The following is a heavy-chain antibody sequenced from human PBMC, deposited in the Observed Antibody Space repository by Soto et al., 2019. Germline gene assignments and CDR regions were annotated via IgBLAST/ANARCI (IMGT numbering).Heavy chain of an antibody. CDR2: ILVDGRT. Sequence: GGSLRLSGAASVFPFGSYDMTWVRQAPGKGLEWVSTILVDGRTFYVDSVKGRFTISRDNSRNTVYLQMNSLTAGDTALYYCAKATATGGGAFDFCGQGTMVTVSS. J-gene: IGHJ3*01. CDR1: VFPFGSYD. CDR3: AKATATGGGAFDF. V-gene: IGHV3-23*01. D-gene: IGHD1-1*01.